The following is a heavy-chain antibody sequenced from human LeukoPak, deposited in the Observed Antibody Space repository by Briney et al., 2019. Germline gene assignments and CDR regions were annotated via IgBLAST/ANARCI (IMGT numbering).Heavy chain of an antibody. CDR2: IYYSGST. CDR3: ARVYQSAEYYFDY. J-gene: IGHJ4*02. D-gene: IGHD2-2*01. V-gene: IGHV4-59*08. CDR1: GGSISNYY. Sequence: PSETLSLTCTVSGGSISNYYWSWIRQPPGKGLEWIGYIYYSGSTNYNPSLKSRVTISIDTSKNQFSLNLSSVTAADTAVYYCARVYQSAEYYFDYWGQGNLVSVSS.